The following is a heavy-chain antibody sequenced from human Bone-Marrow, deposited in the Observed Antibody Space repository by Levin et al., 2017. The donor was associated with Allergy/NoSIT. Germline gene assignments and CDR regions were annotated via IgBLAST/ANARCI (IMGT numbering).Heavy chain of an antibody. J-gene: IGHJ4*02. Sequence: VASVKVSCKASGYTFKTYAIHWVRQAPGQRLEWMGWINAGDGKSDYSQKFQRRVTITRDTSASTAYMELSSLRSEDTAVYYCARGRGNYYFDYWGQGALVTVSS. CDR3: ARGRGNYYFDY. CDR1: GYTFKTYA. V-gene: IGHV1-3*01. D-gene: IGHD3-16*01. CDR2: INAGDGKS.